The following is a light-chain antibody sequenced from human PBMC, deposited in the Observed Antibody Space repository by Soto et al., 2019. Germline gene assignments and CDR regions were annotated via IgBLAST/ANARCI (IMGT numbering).Light chain of an antibody. Sequence: EIVLTQSPGTLSLSPGERATLSCRASENVATSYLGWYQQKPGQAPRLLISGTSTSDTGIPDRFSGGGSGTDFNLTISRLEPEDSAIYFCQEYGRSPYTFGLGTKLEIK. V-gene: IGKV3-20*01. CDR1: ENVATSY. CDR2: GTS. J-gene: IGKJ2*01. CDR3: QEYGRSPYT.